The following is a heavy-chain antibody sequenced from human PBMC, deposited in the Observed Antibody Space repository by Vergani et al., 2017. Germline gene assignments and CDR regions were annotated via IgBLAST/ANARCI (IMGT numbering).Heavy chain of an antibody. CDR1: GGSFSGYY. CDR2: INHSGST. CDR3: ARGFSSSSWYYYYYMDV. D-gene: IGHD6-13*01. Sequence: QVQLQQWGAGLLKPSETLSLTCAVYGGSFSGYYWSWIRQPPGKGLEWIGEINHSGSTNYNPSLKSRVTISVDTSKNQFSLKLSSLTAADTAVYYCARGFSSSSWYYYYYMDVWGKGTTVTVSS. V-gene: IGHV4-34*01. J-gene: IGHJ6*03.